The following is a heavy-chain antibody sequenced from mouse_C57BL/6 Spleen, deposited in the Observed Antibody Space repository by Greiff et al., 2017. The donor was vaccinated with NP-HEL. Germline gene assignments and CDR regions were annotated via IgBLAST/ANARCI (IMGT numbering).Heavy chain of an antibody. D-gene: IGHD1-1*01. CDR2: IDPSDSYT. Sequence: VQLQQSGAELARPGASVKLSCKASGYTFTSYWMHWVKQRPGQGLEWIGEIDPSDSYTNYNQKFKGKSTLTVDKSSSTAYMQLSSLTSEDSAVYYCARSDYGTPYAMDYWGQGTSVTVSS. V-gene: IGHV1-69*01. CDR3: ARSDYGTPYAMDY. CDR1: GYTFTSYW. J-gene: IGHJ4*01.